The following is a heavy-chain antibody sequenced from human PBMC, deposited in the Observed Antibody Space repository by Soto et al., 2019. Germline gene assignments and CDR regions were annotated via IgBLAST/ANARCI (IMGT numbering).Heavy chain of an antibody. CDR1: GGSISSGRYF. J-gene: IGHJ2*01. D-gene: IGHD6-13*01. Sequence: PSETLSLTCTVSGGSISSGRYFLRWIRPHPGKGLECIGYIYNSGSTYYNPSLQSRITISVDTSKNQFSLKLSSVTAADTAMYYCARGRSAAGTWYFDLWGRGTLVTVSS. V-gene: IGHV4-31*03. CDR2: IYNSGST. CDR3: ARGRSAAGTWYFDL.